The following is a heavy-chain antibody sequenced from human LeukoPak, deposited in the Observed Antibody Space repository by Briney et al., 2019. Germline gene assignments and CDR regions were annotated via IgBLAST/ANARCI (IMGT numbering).Heavy chain of an antibody. CDR1: GFTFSSYE. Sequence: GRTLSLSCAASGFTFSSYEMNWVRQAPGKGLEWVSYISSSGSTIYYADSAKGRFTISRDNAKNSLYLQMNSLRAEDTAVYYCAREDDGSVYYHGKCDYWGQGTLVTVS. V-gene: IGHV3-48*03. CDR2: ISSSGSTI. J-gene: IGHJ4*02. CDR3: AREDDGSVYYHGKCDY. D-gene: IGHD3-22*01.